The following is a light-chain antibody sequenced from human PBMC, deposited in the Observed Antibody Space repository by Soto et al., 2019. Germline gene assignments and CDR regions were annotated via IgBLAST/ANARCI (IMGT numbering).Light chain of an antibody. CDR1: NSNVGGGYD. J-gene: IGLJ2*01. CDR2: ANN. CDR3: QSYDPTLNVV. V-gene: IGLV1-40*01. Sequence: SVLTQPPSVSGAPGQTVTISCTGSNSNVGGGYDVHWYQQLPGSAPKLLIYANNNRPSGVPDRFSGSKSGTSASLAITGLQAEDEADYYCQSYDPTLNVVFGGGTQLTVL.